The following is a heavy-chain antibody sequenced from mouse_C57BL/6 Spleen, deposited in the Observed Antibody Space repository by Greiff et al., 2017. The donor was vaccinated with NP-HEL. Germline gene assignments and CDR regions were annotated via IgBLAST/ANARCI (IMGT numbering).Heavy chain of an antibody. CDR1: GYTFTSYW. CDR3: ARGITTVVATSHFDV. J-gene: IGHJ1*03. Sequence: QVQLQQPGAELVKPGASVKMSCKASGYTFTSYWITWVKQRPGQGLEWIGDIYPGSGSTNYNEKFKSKATLTVDTSSSTAYMQLSSLTSEDSAVYYCARGITTVVATSHFDVWGTGTTVTVSS. V-gene: IGHV1-55*01. CDR2: IYPGSGST. D-gene: IGHD1-1*01.